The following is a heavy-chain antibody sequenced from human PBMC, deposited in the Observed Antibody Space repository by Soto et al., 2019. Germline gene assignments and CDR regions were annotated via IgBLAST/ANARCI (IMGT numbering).Heavy chain of an antibody. V-gene: IGHV3-21*01. J-gene: IGHJ4*02. CDR1: GFTFSSYS. Sequence: EVQLVESGGGLVKPGGSLRLSCAASGFTFSSYSMNWVRQAPGKGLEWVSSISGSSSYIYYADSVKGRFTISRDNAKNSLYLQMNSLRAEDTAVYYCARDVYSSSRYFDYWGQGTLVTVSS. D-gene: IGHD6-6*01. CDR2: ISGSSSYI. CDR3: ARDVYSSSRYFDY.